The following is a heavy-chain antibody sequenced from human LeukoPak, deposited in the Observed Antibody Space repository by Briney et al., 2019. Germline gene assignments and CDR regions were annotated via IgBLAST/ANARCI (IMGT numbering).Heavy chain of an antibody. CDR3: ARRNHNDNGSGCLDY. J-gene: IGHJ4*02. V-gene: IGHV5-51*01. CDR2: IYPGDSDT. Sequence: GESLKISCKGSGYRFSSYWIGWVRQMPGKGLEWMGIIYPGDSDTRYSPSFQGQVTISADKSISTAYLQWSSLEASDTAMYYCARRNHNDNGSGCLDYWGQGTLVTISS. D-gene: IGHD3-22*01. CDR1: GYRFSSYW.